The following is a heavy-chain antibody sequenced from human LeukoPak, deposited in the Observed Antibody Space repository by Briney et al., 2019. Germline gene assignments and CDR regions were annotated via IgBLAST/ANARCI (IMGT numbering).Heavy chain of an antibody. CDR1: GYTFTGYY. J-gene: IGHJ4*02. CDR2: INPNSGGT. Sequence: ASVKVSCKASGYTFTGYYMHWVRQAPGQGLEWMGWINPNSGGTNYAQKFQGRVTMTRDTSISTAYMELSRLRSDDTDVYYCARGQNYYDSSGYYYFDYWGQGTLVTVSS. CDR3: ARGQNYYDSSGYYYFDY. D-gene: IGHD3-22*01. V-gene: IGHV1-2*02.